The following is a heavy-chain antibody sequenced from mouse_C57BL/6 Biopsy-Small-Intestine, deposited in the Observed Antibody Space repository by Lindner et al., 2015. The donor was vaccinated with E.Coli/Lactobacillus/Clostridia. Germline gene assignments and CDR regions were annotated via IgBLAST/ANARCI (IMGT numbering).Heavy chain of an antibody. CDR2: IDPETGGT. J-gene: IGHJ4*01. CDR3: TRREALVVATDYAMDY. CDR1: GCTFTDYE. Sequence: VQLQESGAELVRPGASVTLSCKASGCTFTDYEMHWVKQTPVHGLEWIGAIDPETGGTAYNQKFKGKAILTADKSSSTAYMELRSLTSEDSAVYYCTRREALVVATDYAMDYWGQGTSVTVSS. D-gene: IGHD1-1*01. V-gene: IGHV1-15*01.